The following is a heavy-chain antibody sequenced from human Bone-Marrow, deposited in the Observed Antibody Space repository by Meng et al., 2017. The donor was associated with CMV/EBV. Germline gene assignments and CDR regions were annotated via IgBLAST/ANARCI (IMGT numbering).Heavy chain of an antibody. CDR2: INPRTGDT. Sequence: ASVKVSCKASPYTFIDHHMHWVRQAPGQGLEWMGWINPRTGDTKYAQKFQGRVTITADKSTSTAYMELSSLRSEDTAVYYCGRGGYCSSTSCLYYYYYGMDVWGQGTTVTVSS. D-gene: IGHD2-2*01. CDR1: PYTFIDHH. CDR3: GRGGYCSSTSCLYYYYYGMDV. V-gene: IGHV1-2*02. J-gene: IGHJ6*02.